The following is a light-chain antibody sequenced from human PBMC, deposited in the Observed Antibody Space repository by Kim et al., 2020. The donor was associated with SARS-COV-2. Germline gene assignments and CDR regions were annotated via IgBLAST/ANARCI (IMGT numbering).Light chain of an antibody. J-gene: IGLJ2*01. V-gene: IGLV3-19*01. Sequence: ALGQRVRITCQGDSLRSYYASWYQQKPGQAPVLVIYGKNNRPSGIPDRFSGSSSGNTASLTITGAQAEDEADYYCNSRDSSGNHLVFGGGTKVTVL. CDR3: NSRDSSGNHLV. CDR2: GKN. CDR1: SLRSYY.